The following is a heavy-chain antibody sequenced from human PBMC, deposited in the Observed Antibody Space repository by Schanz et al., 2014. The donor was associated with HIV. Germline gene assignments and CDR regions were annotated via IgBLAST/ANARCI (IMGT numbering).Heavy chain of an antibody. CDR1: GFTLSGYT. D-gene: IGHD1-7*01. CDR2: IYYDGINK. V-gene: IGHV3-33*06. Sequence: QVQLVESGGGVVQPGRSLRLSCAASGFTLSGYTMHWVRQAPGKGLEWVTLIYYDGINKHYADSVKGRFTVSRDSSKNTLYLQMNNLRAEDTAVYYCAKDRITGTTGVPYYYYGMDVWGQGTTVTVSS. J-gene: IGHJ6*02. CDR3: AKDRITGTTGVPYYYYGMDV.